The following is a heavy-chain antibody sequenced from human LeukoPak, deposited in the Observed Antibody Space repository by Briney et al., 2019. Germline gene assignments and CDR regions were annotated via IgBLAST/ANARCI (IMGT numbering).Heavy chain of an antibody. Sequence: SETLSLTCTVSGASMNDYYWSWLRHSPGKGLEWIGYIYNGVSTNYKPSLKSRVSMSLDMSENQFSLNLSSVTAADTAIYYCAACPPRRHDGFNYHTYYGFDIWGQGTTVIVSS. CDR2: IYNGVST. D-gene: IGHD5-24*01. CDR3: AACPPRRHDGFNYHTYYGFDI. V-gene: IGHV4-59*01. CDR1: GASMNDYY. J-gene: IGHJ6*02.